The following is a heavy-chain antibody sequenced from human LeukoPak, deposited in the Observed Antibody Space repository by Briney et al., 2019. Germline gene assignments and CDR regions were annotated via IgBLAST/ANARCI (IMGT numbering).Heavy chain of an antibody. Sequence: PGGSLRLSCAASGFTFSSYGMHWVRQAPGKGLEWVAVISYDGSNKYYADSVKGRFTISRDNSKNTLYLQMNSLRAEDTAVYYCAKDRWEVVASGYGMGVWGQGTTVTVSS. CDR2: ISYDGSNK. CDR1: GFTFSSYG. J-gene: IGHJ6*02. V-gene: IGHV3-30*18. CDR3: AKDRWEVVASGYGMGV. D-gene: IGHD2-15*01.